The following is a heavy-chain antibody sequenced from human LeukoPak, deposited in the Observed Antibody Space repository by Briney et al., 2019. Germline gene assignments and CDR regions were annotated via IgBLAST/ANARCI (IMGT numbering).Heavy chain of an antibody. J-gene: IGHJ4*02. D-gene: IGHD3-3*01. CDR3: ARDLGYYAGDY. Sequence: GGSLRLSCAASGFTFSSYAMSWVRQAPGKGLEWVSAISGSGGSTYYADSVKGRFTISRDNAKNSLYLQMNSLRAEDTAVYYCARDLGYYAGDYWGQGTLVTVSS. CDR2: ISGSGGST. V-gene: IGHV3-23*01. CDR1: GFTFSSYA.